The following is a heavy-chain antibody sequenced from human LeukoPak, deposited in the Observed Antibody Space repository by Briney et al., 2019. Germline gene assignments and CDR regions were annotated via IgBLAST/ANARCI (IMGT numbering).Heavy chain of an antibody. CDR1: GFTFSSYG. CDR3: ARADRDSYNWVY. D-gene: IGHD5-24*01. J-gene: IGHJ4*02. CDR2: IRYDGSNK. V-gene: IGHV3-30*02. Sequence: GALRLSCAASGFTFSSYGMHWVRQAPGKGLEWVAFIRYDGSNKYYADSVKGRFTISRDNSKNTLYLQMNSLRAEDTAVYYCARADRDSYNWVYWGQGTLVTVSS.